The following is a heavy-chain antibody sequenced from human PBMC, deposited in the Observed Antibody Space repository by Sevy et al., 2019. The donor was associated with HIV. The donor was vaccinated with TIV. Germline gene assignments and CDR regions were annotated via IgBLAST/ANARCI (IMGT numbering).Heavy chain of an antibody. Sequence: GGSLRLSCAASGFTFSSYGMHWVRQAPGKGLEWVAFIRYDGSNKYYADSVKGRFTISRDNSKNTLYLQMNSLRAEDTAVYYCAKDAKSETYYDFWSGYYAGPYYGMDVWGQGTTVTVSS. CDR2: IRYDGSNK. V-gene: IGHV3-30*02. D-gene: IGHD3-3*01. CDR1: GFTFSSYG. CDR3: AKDAKSETYYDFWSGYYAGPYYGMDV. J-gene: IGHJ6*02.